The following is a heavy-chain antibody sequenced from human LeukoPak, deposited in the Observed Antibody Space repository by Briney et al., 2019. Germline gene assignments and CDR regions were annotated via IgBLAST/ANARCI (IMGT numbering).Heavy chain of an antibody. V-gene: IGHV4-59*08. CDR1: GGSINSYY. CDR2: IYYTGST. J-gene: IGHJ3*02. CDR3: ARQKGGYCSSGSCPAAFDI. Sequence: SETLSLTCTVSGGSINSYYWSWVLQPPGKGLEWIGYIYYTGSTKYNPSLKSRVTISVDTSKNQISLTLTSVTVADTAVYYCARQKGGYCSSGSCPAAFDIWGQGTMVIVSS. D-gene: IGHD2-15*01.